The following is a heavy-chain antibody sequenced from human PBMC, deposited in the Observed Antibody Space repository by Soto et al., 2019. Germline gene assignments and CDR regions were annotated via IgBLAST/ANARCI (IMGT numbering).Heavy chain of an antibody. V-gene: IGHV1-18*01. CDR3: ARATYYDFWSGYYATQNWFDP. CDR2: ISAYNGNT. J-gene: IGHJ5*02. Sequence: ASVKGACKASGYTFTIYGISWVRQAPGQGLEWMGWISAYNGNTNYAQKLQGRVTMTTDTSTSTAYMELRSLRSDDTAVYYCARATYYDFWSGYYATQNWFDPWGQGTLVTVSS. D-gene: IGHD3-3*01. CDR1: GYTFTIYG.